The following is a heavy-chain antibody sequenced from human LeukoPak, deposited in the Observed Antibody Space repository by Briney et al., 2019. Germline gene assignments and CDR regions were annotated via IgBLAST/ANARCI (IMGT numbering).Heavy chain of an antibody. J-gene: IGHJ4*02. CDR1: GGTFSSYA. V-gene: IGHV1-69*05. D-gene: IGHD3-3*01. Sequence: ASVKVSCKASGGTFSSYAISWVRQAPGQGLEWMGGIIPIFGTANYAQRFQGRLTMTTDTSTSTAYMELRSLRSDDTAVYYCARDSRLRDSERLLYPLDYWGQGALVTVSS. CDR3: ARDSRLRDSERLLYPLDY. CDR2: IIPIFGTA.